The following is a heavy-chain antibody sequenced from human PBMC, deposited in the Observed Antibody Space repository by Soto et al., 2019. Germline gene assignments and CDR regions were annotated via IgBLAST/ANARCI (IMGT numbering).Heavy chain of an antibody. CDR1: GYTFTSYA. D-gene: IGHD3-9*01. CDR2: INAGNGNT. CDR3: ARDRPQVLRYFGPRDAFDI. J-gene: IGHJ3*02. Sequence: ASVKVSCKASGYTFTSYAMHWVRQAPGQRLEWMGWINAGNGNTKYSQKFQGRVTITRDTSASTADMELRSLRSDDTAVYYCARDRPQVLRYFGPRDAFDIWGQGTMVTVSS. V-gene: IGHV1-3*01.